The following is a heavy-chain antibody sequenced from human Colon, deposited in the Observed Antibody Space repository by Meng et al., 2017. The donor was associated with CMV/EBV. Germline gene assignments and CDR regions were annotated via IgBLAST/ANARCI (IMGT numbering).Heavy chain of an antibody. CDR3: ARDGAPVITHLNWFNP. V-gene: IGHV3-21*01. CDR2: ISSSSSSI. D-gene: IGHD4-23*01. CDR1: GFTFSSYS. J-gene: IGHJ5*02. Sequence: LSLTCAASGFTFSSYSLNWVRQAPGKGLEWVSSISSSSSSIYYADSVKGRFTISRDNAKSSLYLQMNSLRAEDTAVYYCARDGAPVITHLNWFNPWGQGTLVTVSS.